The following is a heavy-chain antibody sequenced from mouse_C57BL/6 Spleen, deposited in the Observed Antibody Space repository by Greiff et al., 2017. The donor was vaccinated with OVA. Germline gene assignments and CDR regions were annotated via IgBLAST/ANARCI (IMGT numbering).Heavy chain of an antibody. V-gene: IGHV1-50*01. Sequence: QVQLKQPGAELVKPGASVKLSCKASGYTFTSYWMQWVKQRPGQGLEWIGEIDPSDSYTNYNQKFKGKATLTVDTSSSPAYMQLSSLTSEDSAVYYCARGDYYGSSSAWFAYWGQGTLVTVSA. CDR3: ARGDYYGSSSAWFAY. CDR1: GYTFTSYW. CDR2: IDPSDSYT. J-gene: IGHJ3*01. D-gene: IGHD1-1*01.